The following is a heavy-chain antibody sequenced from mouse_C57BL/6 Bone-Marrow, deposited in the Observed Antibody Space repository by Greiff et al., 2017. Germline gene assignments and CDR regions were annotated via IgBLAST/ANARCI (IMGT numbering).Heavy chain of an antibody. D-gene: IGHD1-1*02. V-gene: IGHV5-17*01. CDR1: GFTFSDYG. CDR3: AEYGLFAY. CDR2: ISSGSSTI. Sequence: EVKLMESGGGLVKPGGSLKLSCAASGFTFSDYGMHWVRQAPEKGLEWVAYISSGSSTIYYADTVKGRFTISRDNAKNTLFLQMTSLRSEDTAMYYCAEYGLFAYWGQGTLVTVSA. J-gene: IGHJ3*01.